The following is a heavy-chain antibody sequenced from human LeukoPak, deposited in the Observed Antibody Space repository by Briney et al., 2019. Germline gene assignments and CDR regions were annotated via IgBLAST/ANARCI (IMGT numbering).Heavy chain of an antibody. CDR2: MSGNGDTT. J-gene: IGHJ4*02. CDR3: AKGIWVGGAAWGPFDY. Sequence: GGSLRLSCAASGFTFSSYAMSWVRQAPGKGLEWVSAMSGNGDTTYNADFVKGRFTISRDNSKNTLYLQMNSLRAEDTAVYYCAKGIWVGGAAWGPFDYWGQGTLVTVSS. V-gene: IGHV3-23*01. CDR1: GFTFSSYA. D-gene: IGHD3-16*01.